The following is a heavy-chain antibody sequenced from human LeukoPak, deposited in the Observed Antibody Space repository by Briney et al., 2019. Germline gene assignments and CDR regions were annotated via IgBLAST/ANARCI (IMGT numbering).Heavy chain of an antibody. CDR1: GYTFTGYY. CDR3: ARDSVAAAGFGPHYYYGMDV. Sequence: GASVKVSCKASGYTFTGYYMHWVRQAPGQGLEWMGWINPNSGGTNYAQKFQGRVTMTRDTSISTAYMELSSLRSDDTAVYYCARDSVAAAGFGPHYYYGMDVWGQGTTVTVSS. D-gene: IGHD6-13*01. V-gene: IGHV1-2*02. J-gene: IGHJ6*02. CDR2: INPNSGGT.